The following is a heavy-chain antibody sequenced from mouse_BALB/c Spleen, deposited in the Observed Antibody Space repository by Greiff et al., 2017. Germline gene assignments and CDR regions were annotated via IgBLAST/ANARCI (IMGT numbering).Heavy chain of an antibody. J-gene: IGHJ2*01. D-gene: IGHD1-1*01. CDR2: ISSGSSTI. V-gene: IGHV5-17*02. CDR3: ARSGYYGYYFDY. CDR1: GFTFSSFG. Sequence: EVHLVESGGGLVQPGGSRKLSCAASGFTFSSFGMHWVRQAPEKGLEWVAYISSGSSTIYYADTVKGRFTISRDNPKNTLFLQMTSLRSEDTAMYYCARSGYYGYYFDYWGQGTTLTVSS.